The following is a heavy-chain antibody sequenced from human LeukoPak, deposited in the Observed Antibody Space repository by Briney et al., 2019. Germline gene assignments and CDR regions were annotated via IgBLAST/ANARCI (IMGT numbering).Heavy chain of an antibody. Sequence: GGSLRLSCAASGFTVSSNYMSWVRQDPGKGLEWVSVIYSGGSTYYADSVKGRFTISRDNSKNTLYLQMNSLRAEDTAVYYCAREPINYDSSGYYYYYGMDVWGQGTTVTVSS. CDR1: GFTVSSNY. V-gene: IGHV3-66*01. J-gene: IGHJ6*02. D-gene: IGHD3-22*01. CDR2: IYSGGST. CDR3: AREPINYDSSGYYYYYGMDV.